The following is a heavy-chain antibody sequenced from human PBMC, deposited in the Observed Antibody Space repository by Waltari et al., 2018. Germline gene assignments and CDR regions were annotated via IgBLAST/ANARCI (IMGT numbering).Heavy chain of an antibody. CDR1: GGSISSYY. Sequence: QVQLQESGPGLVKPSETLSLTCTVSGGSISSYYWSWIRPPPGKGLEWIGYIYYSGSTNYNPSLKSRVTISVDTSKNQFSLKLSSVTAADTAVYYCARGVCSSTSCYGYFQHWGQGTLVTVSS. V-gene: IGHV4-59*01. CDR2: IYYSGST. D-gene: IGHD2-2*01. CDR3: ARGVCSSTSCYGYFQH. J-gene: IGHJ1*01.